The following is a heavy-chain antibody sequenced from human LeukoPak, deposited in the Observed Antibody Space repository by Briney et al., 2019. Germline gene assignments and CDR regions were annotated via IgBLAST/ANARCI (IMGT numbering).Heavy chain of an antibody. J-gene: IGHJ3*02. CDR3: ARYYYDSSPRSAFDI. CDR1: GYSISSGYY. V-gene: IGHV4-38-2*02. CDR2: IYHSGST. Sequence: SETLSLTCTVSGYSISSGYYWGWIRPPPGKGLEGIGSIYHSGSTYYNPSLKRRVTISVDTSKNQFSLKLSSVTAADTAVYYCARYYYDSSPRSAFDIWGQGTMVTVSS. D-gene: IGHD3-22*01.